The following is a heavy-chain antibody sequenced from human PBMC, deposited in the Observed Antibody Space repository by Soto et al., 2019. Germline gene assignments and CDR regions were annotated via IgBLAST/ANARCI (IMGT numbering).Heavy chain of an antibody. V-gene: IGHV4-34*01. CDR1: GGSFSCYY. J-gene: IGHJ3*02. Sequence: SETLSLTCAVYGGSFSCYYWSWIRQPPGKGLEWIGEINHSGSTNYNPSLKSRVTIPVDTSKNQFSLKLSSVTAADTAVYYCARVFSSRAFDIWGQGTMVTVSS. CDR2: INHSGST. CDR3: ARVFSSRAFDI.